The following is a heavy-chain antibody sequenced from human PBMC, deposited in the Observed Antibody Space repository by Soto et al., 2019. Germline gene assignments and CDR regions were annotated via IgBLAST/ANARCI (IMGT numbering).Heavy chain of an antibody. CDR3: ARQGNPRNCSGGGCFAMVDS. CDR1: GGSMIGYY. D-gene: IGHD2-15*01. CDR2: IYHSGST. V-gene: IGHV4-59*08. J-gene: IGHJ4*02. Sequence: QVQLQESGPGLVKPSEILSLTCTVSGGSMIGYYWSWIRQPPGEGLEWVGYIYHSGSTHYNPSLKDRVTMSVDSSEIQFSLQLSSVTAPATAAYYRARQGNPRNCSGGGCFAMVDSWGQGIPVTVSS.